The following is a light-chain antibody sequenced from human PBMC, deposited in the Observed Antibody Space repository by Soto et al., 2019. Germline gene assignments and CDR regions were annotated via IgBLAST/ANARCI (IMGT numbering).Light chain of an antibody. CDR3: HQRQSWPRT. CDR1: QSARSS. J-gene: IGKJ1*01. CDR2: DVS. Sequence: EVVMTQSPATLSVSPGERATLSCRASQSARSSLGWYQQKPGQPPSLLIYDVSIRATGIPARFNGSGSGTEFTLTISDVQPEDFALYYCHQRQSWPRTFGQGTKVDIK. V-gene: IGKV3-15*01.